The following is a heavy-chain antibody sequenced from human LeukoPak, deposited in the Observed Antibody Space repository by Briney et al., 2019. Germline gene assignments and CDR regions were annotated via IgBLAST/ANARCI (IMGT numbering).Heavy chain of an antibody. D-gene: IGHD3-10*01. CDR2: PSGGGGNE. CDR3: AKPPCERVSGSPHRFDP. CDR1: AFTFSNNA. Sequence: GGSLRLSCSASAFTFSNNAMTWLRQAPGQELEWFSNPSGGGGNEFYADSVKGRFTIARDNTKDTLYLQMNSPNATATAVYFWAKPPCERVSGSPHRFDPWGHGTLVTVSS. J-gene: IGHJ5*02. V-gene: IGHV3-23*01.